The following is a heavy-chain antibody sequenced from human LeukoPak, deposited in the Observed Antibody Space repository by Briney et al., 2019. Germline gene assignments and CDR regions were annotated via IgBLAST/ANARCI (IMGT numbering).Heavy chain of an antibody. CDR1: GYSFTSYW. Sequence: GESLKISCKGSGYSFTSYWISWVRQMPGKGLEWMGRIDPSDSYTNYSPYFQGHVTISADKSISTAYLQWSSLKASDTAMYYCARHVHRYCSSTSCLPLDYWGQGTLVTVSS. CDR2: IDPSDSYT. J-gene: IGHJ4*02. CDR3: ARHVHRYCSSTSCLPLDY. V-gene: IGHV5-10-1*01. D-gene: IGHD2-2*01.